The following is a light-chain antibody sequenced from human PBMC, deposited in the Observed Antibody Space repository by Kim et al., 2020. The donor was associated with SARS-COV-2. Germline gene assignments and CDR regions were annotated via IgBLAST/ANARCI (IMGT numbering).Light chain of an antibody. V-gene: IGLV3-19*01. CDR2: GKN. Sequence: AFGQTVRITCQGHSLRSYYATWYQQKPGHAPILVIYGKNNRPSGIPDRFSGSSSGNTASLTITGTQAGDEADDYCNSRDSNDNVVFGGGTKLTVL. J-gene: IGLJ2*01. CDR1: SLRSYY. CDR3: NSRDSNDNVV.